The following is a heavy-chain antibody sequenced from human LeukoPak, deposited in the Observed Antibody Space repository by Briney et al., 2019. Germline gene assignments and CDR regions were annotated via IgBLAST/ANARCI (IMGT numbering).Heavy chain of an antibody. Sequence: ASVKVSCKASGYSFTNYGISWVRQAPAQGLEWMGWISANNNNTDNVQKLQGRVTMTTDTSTSTAYMELRSLRSDDTAVYYCARALYHTFDYWGQGTLVTVSS. J-gene: IGHJ4*02. V-gene: IGHV1-18*01. CDR3: ARALYHTFDY. CDR2: ISANNNNT. CDR1: GYSFTNYG. D-gene: IGHD2-2*01.